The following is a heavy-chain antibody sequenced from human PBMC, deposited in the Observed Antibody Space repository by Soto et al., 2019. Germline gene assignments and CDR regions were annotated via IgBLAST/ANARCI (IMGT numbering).Heavy chain of an antibody. Sequence: GGSLRLSCAASGFTFSSYAMSWVRQAPGKGLEWVSGISGSGGTTYYADSVKGRFTISRDNSKNTLYLQMNSLRAEDTAVYYCAKGEYDSGSYYAIDYWGQGTLVTVSS. V-gene: IGHV3-23*01. CDR2: ISGSGGTT. CDR3: AKGEYDSGSYYAIDY. J-gene: IGHJ4*02. CDR1: GFTFSSYA. D-gene: IGHD3-10*01.